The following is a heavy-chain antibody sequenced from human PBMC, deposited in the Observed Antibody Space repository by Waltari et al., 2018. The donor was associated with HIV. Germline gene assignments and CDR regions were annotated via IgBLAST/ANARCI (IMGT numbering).Heavy chain of an antibody. CDR1: GYTFTDYS. CDR3: AVDLVPAAS. V-gene: IGHV1-69-2*01. D-gene: IGHD2-2*01. CDR2: LDPADGEA. Sequence: VRLLQSGAEVKKPGATVKISCKISGYTFTDYSIHWIQQAPGRGLEWMGLLDPADGEAKFAEKFQGRVTLTADTSTDTAYMEVSGLTSEDTAVYFCAVDLVPAASWGQGTLVIVSS. J-gene: IGHJ5*02.